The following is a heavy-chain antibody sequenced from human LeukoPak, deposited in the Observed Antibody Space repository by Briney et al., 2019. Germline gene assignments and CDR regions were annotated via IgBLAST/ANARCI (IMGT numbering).Heavy chain of an antibody. CDR1: GGTFSSYA. D-gene: IGHD3-10*01. CDR3: ARDHPYGSGSSSPLGLDY. Sequence: SVKVSCKASGGTFSSYAISWVRQAPGQGLEWMGGIIPIFGTANYAQKFQGRVTITADESTSTAYMELSSLRSEDTAVYYCARDHPYGSGSSSPLGLDYWGQGTLVTVSS. CDR2: IIPIFGTA. V-gene: IGHV1-69*13. J-gene: IGHJ4*02.